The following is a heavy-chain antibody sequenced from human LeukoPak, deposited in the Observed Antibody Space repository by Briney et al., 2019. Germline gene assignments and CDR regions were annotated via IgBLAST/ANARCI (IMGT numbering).Heavy chain of an antibody. CDR3: ARGLITGAAGTYYYYGMDV. CDR1: GFIFSRYG. D-gene: IGHD6-13*01. J-gene: IGHJ6*02. Sequence: PGGSLRLSCVASGFIFSRYGMHWVRQAPGKGLEYVSAISNSGGSTYYANSVKGRLTISRDNSKNTLYLQMGSLRGEDMAVYYCARGLITGAAGTYYYYGMDVWGQGTTVTVSS. V-gene: IGHV3-64*01. CDR2: ISNSGGST.